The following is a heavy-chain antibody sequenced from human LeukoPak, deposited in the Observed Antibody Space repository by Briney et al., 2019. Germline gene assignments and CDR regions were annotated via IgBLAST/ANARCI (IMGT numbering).Heavy chain of an antibody. D-gene: IGHD3-22*01. CDR1: GFTFSIYA. J-gene: IGHJ4*02. Sequence: GGSLRLSCAASGFTFSIYAMNWVRQAPGKGLEWVSSISGSGGSTDYADSVKGRFTISRDNSKNTLYLQMNSLRAEDTAVYYCARDLDQYYYDSTPGSLSYWGQGTLVTVSS. CDR3: ARDLDQYYYDSTPGSLSY. CDR2: ISGSGGST. V-gene: IGHV3-23*01.